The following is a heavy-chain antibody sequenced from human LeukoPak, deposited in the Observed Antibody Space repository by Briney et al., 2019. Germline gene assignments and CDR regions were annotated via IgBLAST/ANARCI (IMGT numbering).Heavy chain of an antibody. CDR3: ARGRGYSGYDREKYFDY. Sequence: PGGSLRLSCAASGFTVSSNYMSWVRQAPGKGLEWVSVIYSGGSTYYADSVKGRFTISRDNSKNTLYLQMNSLRAEDTAVYYCARGRGYSGYDREKYFDYWGQGTLVTVSS. J-gene: IGHJ4*02. CDR1: GFTVSSNY. D-gene: IGHD5-12*01. CDR2: IYSGGST. V-gene: IGHV3-66*01.